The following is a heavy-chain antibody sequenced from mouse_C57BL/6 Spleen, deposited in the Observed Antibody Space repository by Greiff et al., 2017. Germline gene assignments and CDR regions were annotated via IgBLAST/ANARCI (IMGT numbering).Heavy chain of an antibody. CDR1: GYSFTGYF. CDR2: INPYNGDT. V-gene: IGHV1-20*01. CDR3: ARSPYYGSSPFDY. D-gene: IGHD1-1*01. J-gene: IGHJ2*01. Sequence: EVQLQESGPELVKPGDSVKISCKASGYSFTGYFMNWVMQSHGKSLEWIGRINPYNGDTFYNQKFKGKATLTVDKSSSTAHMELRSLTSEDSAVYYCARSPYYGSSPFDYWGQGTTLTVSS.